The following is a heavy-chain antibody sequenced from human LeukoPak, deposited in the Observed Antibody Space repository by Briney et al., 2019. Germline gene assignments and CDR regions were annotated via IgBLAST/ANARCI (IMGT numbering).Heavy chain of an antibody. CDR1: GGSVSSGSYY. D-gene: IGHD2-2*01. CDR3: ARVTARIVVVPAETTRLVTDYYFDY. J-gene: IGHJ4*02. V-gene: IGHV4-61*01. Sequence: PSETLSLTCTVSGGSVSSGSYYWSWIRQPPGKGLEWIGYIYYSGSTNYNPSLKSRVTISVDTSKNQFSLKLSSVTAADTAVYYCARVTARIVVVPAETTRLVTDYYFDYWGQGTLVTVSP. CDR2: IYYSGST.